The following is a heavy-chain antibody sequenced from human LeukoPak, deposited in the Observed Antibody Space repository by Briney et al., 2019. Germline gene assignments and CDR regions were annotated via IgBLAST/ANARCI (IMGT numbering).Heavy chain of an antibody. CDR2: ISYDGSNK. CDR3: ARADYCSGGSCSAGGYYYYYMDV. CDR1: GFTFSSYG. V-gene: IGHV3-30*03. J-gene: IGHJ6*03. Sequence: SGGSLRLSCAASGFTFSSYGMHWVRQAPGKGLEWVAVISYDGSNKYYADSVKGRFTISRDNSKNTLYLQMNSLRAEDTAVYYCARADYCSGGSCSAGGYYYYYMDVWGKGTTVTVSS. D-gene: IGHD2-15*01.